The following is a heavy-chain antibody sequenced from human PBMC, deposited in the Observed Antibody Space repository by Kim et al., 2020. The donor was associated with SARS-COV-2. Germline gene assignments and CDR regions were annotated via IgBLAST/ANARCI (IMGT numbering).Heavy chain of an antibody. D-gene: IGHD3-22*01. CDR3: ARLALESSGYNTDTGSYYYGMDV. J-gene: IGHJ6*02. Sequence: SETLSLTCTVSGGSISSSSYYWGWIRQPPGKGLEWIGSIYYSGSTYYNPSLKSRVTISVDTSKNQFSLKLSSVTAADTAVYYCARLALESSGYNTDTGSYYYGMDVWGQGTTVAVSS. CDR1: GGSISSSSYY. CDR2: IYYSGST. V-gene: IGHV4-39*01.